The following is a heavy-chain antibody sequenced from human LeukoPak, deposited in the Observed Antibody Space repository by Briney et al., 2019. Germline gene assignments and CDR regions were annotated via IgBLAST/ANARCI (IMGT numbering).Heavy chain of an antibody. V-gene: IGHV4-34*01. Sequence: SETLSLTCAVYGGSFSGYYWSWIRQPPGKGLEWIGKINHSGSTNYNPSLKSRVTISVDTSKNQFSLKLSAVTAADTAVYYCARGAETLYSSSKGNFDYWGQGTLVTVSS. J-gene: IGHJ4*02. CDR1: GGSFSGYY. CDR2: INHSGST. D-gene: IGHD6-6*01. CDR3: ARGAETLYSSSKGNFDY.